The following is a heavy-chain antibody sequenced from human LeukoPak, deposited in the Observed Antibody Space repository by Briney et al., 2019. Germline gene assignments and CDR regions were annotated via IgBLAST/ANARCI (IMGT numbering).Heavy chain of an antibody. CDR2: ISYDGRDK. V-gene: IGHV3-30*04. D-gene: IGHD3-10*01. CDR3: AKEHYYGSGNSDY. CDR1: GFTFSSHA. J-gene: IGHJ4*02. Sequence: PGGSLRLSCAASGFTFSSHAVHWVRQAPGKGLEWVAVISYDGRDKYYADFVKGRFTISRDNSKNTLYLQMNSLRAEDTAVYYCAKEHYYGSGNSDYWGQGTLVTVSS.